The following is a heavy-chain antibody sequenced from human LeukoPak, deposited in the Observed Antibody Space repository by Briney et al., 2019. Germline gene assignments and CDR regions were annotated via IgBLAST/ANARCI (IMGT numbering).Heavy chain of an antibody. CDR1: GFTVSSNY. CDR3: ARGGRYFDWLLFGAFDI. CDR2: IYSGGST. Sequence: GGSLRLSCAASGFTVSSNYMSWVRQAPGKGLEWASVIYSGGSTYYADSVKGRFTISRDNSKNTLYLQMNSLRAGDTAVYYCARGGRYFDWLLFGAFDIWGQGTMVTVSS. J-gene: IGHJ3*02. D-gene: IGHD3-9*01. V-gene: IGHV3-53*01.